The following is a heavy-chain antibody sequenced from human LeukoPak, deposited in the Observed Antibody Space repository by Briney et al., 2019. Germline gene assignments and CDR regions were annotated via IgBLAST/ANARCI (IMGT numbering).Heavy chain of an antibody. CDR2: INHSGST. Sequence: SETLSLTCAVYGGSFSGYYWSWIRQPLGKWLEWIGEINHSGSTNYNPSLKSRVTISVDTSKNQFSLKLSSVTAADTAVYYCAGLQNYYDSSGSPAAEPPDYWGQGTLVTVSS. CDR1: GGSFSGYY. CDR3: AGLQNYYDSSGSPAAEPPDY. D-gene: IGHD3-22*01. J-gene: IGHJ4*02. V-gene: IGHV4-34*01.